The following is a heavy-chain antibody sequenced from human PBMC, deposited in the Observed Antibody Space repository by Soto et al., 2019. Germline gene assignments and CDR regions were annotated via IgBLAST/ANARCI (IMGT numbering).Heavy chain of an antibody. CDR2: IYYSGST. V-gene: IGHV4-59*01. CDR1: GGSISSYY. J-gene: IGHJ4*02. Sequence: QVQLQESGPGLVKPSETLSLTCTVSGGSISSYYWSWIRQPPGKGLEWIGYIYYSGSTNYNPSLKSRVTISVDTSKNQFSLKLSSVTAADTAVYYCASTLYYYESSGYYGGTSEGPNYFDYWGQGTLVTVSS. CDR3: ASTLYYYESSGYYGGTSEGPNYFDY. D-gene: IGHD3-22*01.